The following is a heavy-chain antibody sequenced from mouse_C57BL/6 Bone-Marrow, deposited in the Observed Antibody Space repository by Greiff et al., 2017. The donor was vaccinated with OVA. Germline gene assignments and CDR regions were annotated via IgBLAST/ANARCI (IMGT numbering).Heavy chain of an antibody. Sequence: DVMLVESGGDLVKPGGSLKLSCAASGFTFSSYGMSWVRQTPDKRLEWVATISSGGSYTYYPDSVKGRFTISRDNAKNTLYLQMSSLKSEDTAMYYCARRSLYYFDYWGQGPTLTVSS. J-gene: IGHJ2*01. CDR2: ISSGGSYT. CDR1: GFTFSSYG. CDR3: ARRSLYYFDY. V-gene: IGHV5-6*02.